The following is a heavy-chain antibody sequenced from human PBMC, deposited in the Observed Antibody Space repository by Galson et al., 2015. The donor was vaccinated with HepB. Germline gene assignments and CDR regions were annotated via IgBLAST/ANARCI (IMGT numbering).Heavy chain of an antibody. CDR2: IRSKAYGGTT. Sequence: SLRLSCAASGFTFGDYAMSWFRQAPGKGLEWVGFIRSKAYGGTTEYAASVKGRFTISRDDSKSIAYLQMNSLKTEDTAVYYCTRDLYYYGSGSYYNGFDYWGQGTLVTVSS. J-gene: IGHJ4*02. V-gene: IGHV3-49*03. CDR3: TRDLYYYGSGSYYNGFDY. D-gene: IGHD3-10*01. CDR1: GFTFGDYA.